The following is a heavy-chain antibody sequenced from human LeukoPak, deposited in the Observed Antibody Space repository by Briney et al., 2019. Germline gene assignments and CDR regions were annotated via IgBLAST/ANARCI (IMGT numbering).Heavy chain of an antibody. V-gene: IGHV4-59*01. D-gene: IGHD3-10*01. CDR3: ARELPRPNWFDP. Sequence: SETLSLTCTVSGGSISSYYWSWIRQPPGKGLEWIGYIYYSGSTNYNPSLKSRVTISVDTSKNQFSLKLSSVTAADTAVYYCARELPRPNWFDPWGQGTLVTVSS. J-gene: IGHJ5*02. CDR2: IYYSGST. CDR1: GGSISSYY.